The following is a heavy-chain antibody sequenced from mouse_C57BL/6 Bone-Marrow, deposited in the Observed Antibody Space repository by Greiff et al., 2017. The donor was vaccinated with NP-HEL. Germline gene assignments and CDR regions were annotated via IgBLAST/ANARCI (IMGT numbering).Heavy chain of an antibody. CDR1: GFTFSSYA. CDR2: ISDGGSYT. J-gene: IGHJ4*01. Sequence: EVQVVESGGGLVKPGGSLKLSCAASGFTFSSYAMSWVRQTPEKRLEWVATISDGGSYTYYSDNVKGRFTISRDNAKNNLYLQMSHLKSEDTAMYYCARDLYYAMDYWGQGTSVTVSS. V-gene: IGHV5-4*01. CDR3: ARDLYYAMDY.